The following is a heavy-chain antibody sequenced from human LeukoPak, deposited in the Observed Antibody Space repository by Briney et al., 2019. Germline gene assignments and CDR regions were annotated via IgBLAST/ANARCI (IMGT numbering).Heavy chain of an antibody. CDR1: EFTSTSSS. Sequence: EFTSTSSSIHSELHSPANVLQSMGGFDPEDGETIYAQKFQGRVTMTEDTSTNTAYMELSSLRSEDTAVYYCATDDYGDYGNYWGQGTLVTVSS. V-gene: IGHV1-24*01. CDR3: ATDDYGDYGNY. D-gene: IGHD4-17*01. J-gene: IGHJ4*02. CDR2: FDPEDGET.